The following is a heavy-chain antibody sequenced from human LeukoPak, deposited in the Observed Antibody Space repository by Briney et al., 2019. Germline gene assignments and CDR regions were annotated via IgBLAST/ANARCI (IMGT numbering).Heavy chain of an antibody. Sequence: ASVTVSCKASGYTFRSYGISWVRQAPGQGLEWMGWISAYNGNTNYAQKLQGRVTMTTDTSTSTAYMELRSLRSDDTAVYYCARDKGLAYCGGDCPGDFDYWGQGTLVTVSS. D-gene: IGHD2-21*01. CDR2: ISAYNGNT. CDR1: GYTFRSYG. V-gene: IGHV1-18*01. CDR3: ARDKGLAYCGGDCPGDFDY. J-gene: IGHJ4*02.